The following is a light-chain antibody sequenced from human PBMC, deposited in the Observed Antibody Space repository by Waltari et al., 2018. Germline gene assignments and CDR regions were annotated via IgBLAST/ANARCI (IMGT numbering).Light chain of an antibody. Sequence: EIVMTQSPATLSVSPGERVTLSSRASPSVSTKLAWYQQRPGQAPRILIYSESIRATDIPARFSGSGSGTEFTLTISSLQSEDFAVYYCQQYDNWHDYTFGQGTKLEIK. CDR3: QQYDNWHDYT. CDR1: PSVSTK. J-gene: IGKJ2*01. V-gene: IGKV3-15*01. CDR2: SES.